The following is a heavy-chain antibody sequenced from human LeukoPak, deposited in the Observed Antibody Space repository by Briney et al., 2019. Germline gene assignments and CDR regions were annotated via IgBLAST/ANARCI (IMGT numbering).Heavy chain of an antibody. Sequence: GGSLRLSCAASGFTFSSYGMHWVRQAPGKGLEWVAVISYDGSNKYYADSVKGRFTISRDNSKNTLYLQMNSLRAEDTAVYYCARDKETLLGVVIRYYFDYWGQGTLVTVSS. CDR2: ISYDGSNK. CDR1: GFTFSSYG. V-gene: IGHV3-30*03. CDR3: ARDKETLLGVVIRYYFDY. D-gene: IGHD3-3*01. J-gene: IGHJ4*02.